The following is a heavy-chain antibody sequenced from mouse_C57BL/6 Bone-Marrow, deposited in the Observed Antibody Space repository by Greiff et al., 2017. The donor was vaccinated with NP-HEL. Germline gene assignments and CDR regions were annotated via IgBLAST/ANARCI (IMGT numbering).Heavy chain of an antibody. CDR1: GYSITSGYY. CDR2: ISYDGSN. J-gene: IGHJ2*01. CDR3: ARAGEY. V-gene: IGHV3-6*01. Sequence: EVKLQESGPGLVKPSQSLSLTCSVTGYSITSGYYWNWIRQFPGNKLEWKGYISYDGSNNYNPSLKNRISITRDTSKNQFFLKLNSVTTEDTATYYCARAGEYWGQGTTLTVSS.